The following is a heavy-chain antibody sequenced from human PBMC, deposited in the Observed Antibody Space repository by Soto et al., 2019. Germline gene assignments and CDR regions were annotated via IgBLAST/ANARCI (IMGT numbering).Heavy chain of an antibody. CDR3: VRIRTSQYSSGWPTGFLYYGMDV. CDR2: IDWDDDR. D-gene: IGHD6-19*01. V-gene: IGHV2-70*11. CDR1: GFSLRTSGMC. Sequence: SGPTLVNPTQTLTLTCTFSGFSLRTSGMCVSWIRQPPGKALEWLARIDWDDDRYYSTSLKTRLTISKDTSKNQVVLTMTNMDPVDTATYYCVRIRTSQYSSGWPTGFLYYGMDVWGQGTTVTVSS. J-gene: IGHJ6*02.